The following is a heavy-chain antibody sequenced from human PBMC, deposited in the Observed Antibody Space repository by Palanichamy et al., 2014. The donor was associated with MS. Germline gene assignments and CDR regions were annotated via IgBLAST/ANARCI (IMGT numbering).Heavy chain of an antibody. V-gene: IGHV4-38-2*01. CDR1: GYSISSGYY. CDR2: IYHSGST. CDR3: ARVLTTGTTWAVNYFDF. J-gene: IGHJ4*02. D-gene: IGHD1-1*01. Sequence: QVQLQESGPGLVKPSETLSLTCAVSGYSISSGYYWGWIRQPPGKGLEWIGSIYHSGSTYYNPSLKSRVTISVDTSKNQFSLKLSSVTATDTAVFYCARVLTTGTTWAVNYFDFWGQGTLVTVSP.